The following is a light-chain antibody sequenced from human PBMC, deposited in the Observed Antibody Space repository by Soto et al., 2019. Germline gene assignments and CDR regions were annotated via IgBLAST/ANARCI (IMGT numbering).Light chain of an antibody. CDR1: QDIKNY. CDR2: DVS. J-gene: IGKJ4*01. CDR3: QHYDHLPPLT. Sequence: DIQMIQSPSSLSASVGDRVTITCQASQDIKNYLNWYQQKPGKAPKLLIYDVSNLETGVQSRFSGSGSGTHFSLTISSLQPKDVATYYCQHYDHLPPLTFGGGTRVQIK. V-gene: IGKV1-33*01.